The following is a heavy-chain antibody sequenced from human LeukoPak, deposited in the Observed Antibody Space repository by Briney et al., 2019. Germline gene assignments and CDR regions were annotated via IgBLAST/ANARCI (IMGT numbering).Heavy chain of an antibody. CDR3: ARGATYCSSTSCSNYYYYMDV. CDR2: MNPNSGNT. D-gene: IGHD2-2*01. J-gene: IGHJ6*03. CDR1: GYTFTSYD. V-gene: IGHV1-8*01. Sequence: GASVKVSCKASGYTFTSYDINWVRQATGQGLEWMGWMNPNSGNTGYAQKFQGRVTMTRNTSISTAYMELSSLRAEDTAVYYCARGATYCSSTSCSNYYYYMDVWGKGTTVTVSS.